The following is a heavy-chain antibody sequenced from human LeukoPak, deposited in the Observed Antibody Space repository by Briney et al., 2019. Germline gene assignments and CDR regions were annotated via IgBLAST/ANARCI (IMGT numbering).Heavy chain of an antibody. CDR2: IKQDGSEK. CDR1: GFTFTNYW. Sequence: GGSPRLSCAGSGFTFTNYWMNWVRQAPGKGLEWVANIKQDGSEKYYVDSVKGRFTISRDNAKNSLYLQMNSLRAEDTAVYYCARDYDPLDYWGQGTLVTVSS. J-gene: IGHJ4*02. D-gene: IGHD3-16*01. CDR3: ARDYDPLDY. V-gene: IGHV3-7*01.